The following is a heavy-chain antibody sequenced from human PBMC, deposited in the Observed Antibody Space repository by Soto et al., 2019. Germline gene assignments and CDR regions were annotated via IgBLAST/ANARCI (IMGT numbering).Heavy chain of an antibody. Sequence: QLQLQDSGPGLVRPSETLSLTCSVSGGSIRSRSHYWGWIRQAPGKGLEWIGSLFYGGTTYYNPSLKSRATISVDSPKNQFSLNLNSVTAADTAIYYCVRQGEAVVGVNYFDPWGQGTLVTVSS. J-gene: IGHJ5*02. CDR3: VRQGEAVVGVNYFDP. V-gene: IGHV4-39*01. CDR1: GGSIRSRSHY. CDR2: LFYGGTT. D-gene: IGHD6-19*01.